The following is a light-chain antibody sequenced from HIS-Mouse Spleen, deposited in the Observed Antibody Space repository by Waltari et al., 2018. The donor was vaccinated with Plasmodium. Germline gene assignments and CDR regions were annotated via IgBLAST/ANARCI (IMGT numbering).Light chain of an antibody. CDR1: QGISSY. CDR3: QQNYNTWT. V-gene: IGKV1-39*01. Sequence: IQLTQSPSSLSASVGDRVTITCRASQGISSYLNWYQQKPGKAPKLLIYAASSLQSGVPSRVSGSGSGTDFTLTISSLQPEDFATYYCQQNYNTWTFGQGTKVEIK. J-gene: IGKJ1*01. CDR2: AAS.